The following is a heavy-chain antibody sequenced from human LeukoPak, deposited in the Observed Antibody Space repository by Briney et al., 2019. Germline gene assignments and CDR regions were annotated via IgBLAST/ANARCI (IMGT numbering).Heavy chain of an antibody. J-gene: IGHJ5*02. CDR3: GKEGGA. CDR1: GFGFSDYT. CDR2: IGGRGGST. Sequence: TGGSLRLSCAASGFGFSDYTMTWVRQAPGKGPEWVSAIGGRGGSTYYADSLGGRFTISRDNSKDMLYLQMNSLKVEDTATYYCGKEGGAWGQGTKVTVSS. V-gene: IGHV3-23*01. D-gene: IGHD3-16*01.